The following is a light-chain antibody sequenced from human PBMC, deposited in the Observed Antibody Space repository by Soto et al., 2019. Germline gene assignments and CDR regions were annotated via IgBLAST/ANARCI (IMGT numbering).Light chain of an antibody. CDR1: QSASSSY. V-gene: IGKV3-20*01. Sequence: EIVLTQSPVTLSLSPGEGATLSCRASQSASSSYLAWYQQKPGQAPRLLIYGGSRRATGIPDRFSGSGSGTDFTLTISRLEPEDLAVYYCQHYGRSLRTFGQGTKVDIK. CDR3: QHYGRSLRT. J-gene: IGKJ1*01. CDR2: GGS.